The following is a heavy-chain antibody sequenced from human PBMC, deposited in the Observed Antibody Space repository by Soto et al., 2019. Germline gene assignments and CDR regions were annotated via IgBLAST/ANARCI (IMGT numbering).Heavy chain of an antibody. CDR2: IYYSGST. J-gene: IGHJ4*02. CDR3: ARGIKQGLVRGPPHFDY. V-gene: IGHV4-39*01. Sequence: QLQLQESGPGLVKPSETLSLTCTVSGGSISSSSYYWGWIRQPPGKGLEWIGSIYYSGSTYYNPYLKSRVTIAVDTSKNQFSLKLSSVTAADTAVYYCARGIKQGLVRGPPHFDYWGQGTLVTVSS. CDR1: GGSISSSSYY. D-gene: IGHD6-19*01.